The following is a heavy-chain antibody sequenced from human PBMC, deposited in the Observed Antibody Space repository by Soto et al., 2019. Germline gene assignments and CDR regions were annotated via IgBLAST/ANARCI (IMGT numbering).Heavy chain of an antibody. D-gene: IGHD3-9*01. CDR2: ISSSSSTI. CDR1: GFTFSSYS. V-gene: IGHV3-48*02. Sequence: SLRLSCAASGFTFSSYSMNWFRQAPGKGLEWVSYISSSSSTIYYADSVKGRFTISRDNAKNSLYLQMNSLRDEDTAVYYCARDPLYDILTGYYPGYDYYYYGMDVWGQGPTLTVSS. CDR3: ARDPLYDILTGYYPGYDYYYYGMDV. J-gene: IGHJ6*02.